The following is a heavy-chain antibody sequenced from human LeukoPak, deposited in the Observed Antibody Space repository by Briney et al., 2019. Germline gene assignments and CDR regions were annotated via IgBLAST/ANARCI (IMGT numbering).Heavy chain of an antibody. V-gene: IGHV3-7*01. CDR1: GFAFGSFL. D-gene: IGHD1-7*01. J-gene: IGHJ4*02. CDR3: ARGTKPTWNLLTLHY. CDR2: IKHDGSEQ. Sequence: GGSLRLSCAASGFAFGSFLMSWVRQAPGKGLEWVANIKHDGSEQYYVDSVKGRFTISRDNAKNSLFLQMNSLRAEDTAVYYCARGTKPTWNLLTLHYWGQGTLVAVSS.